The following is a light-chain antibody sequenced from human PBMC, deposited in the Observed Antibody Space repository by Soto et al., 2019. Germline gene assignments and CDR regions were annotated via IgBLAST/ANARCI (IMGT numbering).Light chain of an antibody. J-gene: IGKJ4*01. CDR2: DAS. CDR3: QQLCRLPLT. V-gene: IGKV3-20*01. Sequence: LTQSPGTLCLSPGERATLSGRASQAVRNNYFAWYQQKPGQAPRLLIYDASSRATGIPDRFSGGGSGTDFTLTISRLGREDFAVYYCQQLCRLPLTFGGGNKL. CDR1: QAVRNNY.